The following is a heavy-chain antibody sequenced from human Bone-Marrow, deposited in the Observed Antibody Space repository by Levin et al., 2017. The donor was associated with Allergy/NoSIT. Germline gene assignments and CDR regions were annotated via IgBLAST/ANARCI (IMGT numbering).Heavy chain of an antibody. D-gene: IGHD2-2*01. CDR3: ARVPNGGVPAATYFDY. V-gene: IGHV4-59*01. J-gene: IGHJ4*02. CDR2: IYYSGST. CDR1: GGSISSYY. Sequence: SETLSLTCTVSGGSISSYYWSWIRQPPGKGLEWIGYIYYSGSTNYNPSLKSRVTISVDTSKNQFSLKLSSVTAADTAVYYCARVPNGGVPAATYFDYWGQGTLVTVSS.